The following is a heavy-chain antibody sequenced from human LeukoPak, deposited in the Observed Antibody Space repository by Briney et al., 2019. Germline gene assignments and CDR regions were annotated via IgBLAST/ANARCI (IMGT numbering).Heavy chain of an antibody. CDR3: ARLDRSGYEMGGTWFDP. D-gene: IGHD3-22*01. CDR2: IYYTGST. CDR1: GXSISSYY. Sequence: SETLSLTCTVSGXSISSYYWSWIRQPPGKGLEWIGYIYYTGSTNSNPSLKSRVTVSVDTSKNQFSLKLNSMTAADTAVYYCARLDRSGYEMGGTWFDPWGQGTLVTVSS. J-gene: IGHJ5*02. V-gene: IGHV4-59*08.